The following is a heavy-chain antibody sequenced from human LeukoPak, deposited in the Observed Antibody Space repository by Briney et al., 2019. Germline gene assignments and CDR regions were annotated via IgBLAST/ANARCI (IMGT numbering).Heavy chain of an antibody. J-gene: IGHJ4*02. CDR2: IKQDGSEK. V-gene: IGHV3-7*01. Sequence: GGSLRLSCAASGFTFSSYWMSWVRQAPGKGLEWVANIKQDGSEKYYVDSVKGRFTISRDNAKNSLYLQMNSLRAEDTAMYYCARDIVVVPATFDYWGQGTLVSVSS. D-gene: IGHD2-2*01. CDR1: GFTFSSYW. CDR3: ARDIVVVPATFDY.